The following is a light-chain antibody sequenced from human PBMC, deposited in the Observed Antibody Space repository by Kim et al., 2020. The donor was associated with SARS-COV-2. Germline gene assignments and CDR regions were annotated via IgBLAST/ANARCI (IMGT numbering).Light chain of an antibody. CDR2: DTS. CDR3: LLSWGNTRV. Sequence: GTVTLPRRPSTGAVARRHYPYWFPQTPGPVPRTLIYDTSNRHSWTPARFSGSLLGGKAALTLSGAQPEDEAEYYCLLSWGNTRVFGRGTQLTVL. V-gene: IGLV7-46*01. CDR1: TGAVARRHY. J-gene: IGLJ3*02.